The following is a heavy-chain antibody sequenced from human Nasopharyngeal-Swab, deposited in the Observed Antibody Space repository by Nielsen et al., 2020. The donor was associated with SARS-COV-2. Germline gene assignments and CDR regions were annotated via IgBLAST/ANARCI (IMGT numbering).Heavy chain of an antibody. CDR3: AREMATANDY. J-gene: IGHJ4*02. D-gene: IGHD2-8*01. V-gene: IGHV4-61*02. Sequence: SETLSLTCTVSGGSISSGSYYWSWIRQPAGKGLEWIGRIYTSGSTNYNPSLKSRVTISVDPSKNQFSLKLSSVTAADTAVYYCAREMATANDYWGQGTLVTVSS. CDR2: IYTSGST. CDR1: GGSISSGSYY.